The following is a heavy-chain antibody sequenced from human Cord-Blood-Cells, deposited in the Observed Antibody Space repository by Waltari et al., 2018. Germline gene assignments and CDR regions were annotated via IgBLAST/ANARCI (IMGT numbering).Heavy chain of an antibody. CDR3: ARRVGPNLGNWFDP. Sequence: EVQLVQSGAEVKQPGESLKISCKGSGYSFTSYWIVSVLQSHGKGLTGKGLGVMGIICPGDSETRCRPPFQGRVTTSADKSVSTAYLQWSSLKASDTAMYYGARRVGPNLGNWFDPWGQGTLVTVSS. V-gene: IGHV5-51*01. CDR1: GYSFTSYW. J-gene: IGHJ5*02. CDR2: ICPGDSET. D-gene: IGHD1-26*01.